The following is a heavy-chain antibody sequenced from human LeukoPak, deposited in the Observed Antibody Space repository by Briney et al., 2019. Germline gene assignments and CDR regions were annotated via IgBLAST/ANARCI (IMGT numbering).Heavy chain of an antibody. D-gene: IGHD3-22*01. J-gene: IGHJ3*02. CDR3: ARYYDSSGYYRDAFDI. CDR2: IYTSGST. V-gene: IGHV4-4*07. CDR1: GGSISSYY. Sequence: SETLSLTCTVSGGSISSYYWSWIRQPAGKGLEWIGRIYTSGSTNYNPSLKSRVTMSVDTSKNQFSLKLSSVTAADTAVYYCARYYDSSGYYRDAFDIWGQGTMVTVSS.